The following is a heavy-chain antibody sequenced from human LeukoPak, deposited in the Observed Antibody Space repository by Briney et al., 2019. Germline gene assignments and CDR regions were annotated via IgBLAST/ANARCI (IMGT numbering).Heavy chain of an antibody. CDR3: ARDASMIVATTPVLYFDY. Sequence: PGGSLRLSCAASGFTFSSYAMHWVCQAPGKGLEWVAVISYDGSNKYYADSVKGRFTISRDNSKNTLYLQMNSLRAEDTAVYYCARDASMIVATTPVLYFDYWGQGTLVTVSS. V-gene: IGHV3-30-3*01. CDR1: GFTFSSYA. J-gene: IGHJ4*02. D-gene: IGHD3-22*01. CDR2: ISYDGSNK.